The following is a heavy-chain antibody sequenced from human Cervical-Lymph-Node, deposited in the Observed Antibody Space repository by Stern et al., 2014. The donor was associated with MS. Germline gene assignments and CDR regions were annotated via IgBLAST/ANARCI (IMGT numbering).Heavy chain of an antibody. D-gene: IGHD2-15*01. CDR3: ARDQALGYCSGGSCYGAMDWFDP. J-gene: IGHJ5*02. CDR1: GGTFSSYA. Sequence: VQLVQSGAEVKKPGSSVKVSCKASGGTFSSYAISWVRQAPGQGLEWMGGIIPIFGTANYAQKFQGRVTITADESTSTAYMELSSLRSEDTAVYYCARDQALGYCSGGSCYGAMDWFDPWGQGTLVTVSS. CDR2: IIPIFGTA. V-gene: IGHV1-69*01.